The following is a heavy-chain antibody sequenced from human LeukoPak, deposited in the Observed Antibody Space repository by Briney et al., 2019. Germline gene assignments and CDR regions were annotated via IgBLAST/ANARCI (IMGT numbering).Heavy chain of an antibody. V-gene: IGHV3-23*01. J-gene: IGHJ6*02. CDR1: GFTFSSYA. D-gene: IGHD5-12*01. Sequence: GGSLRLSCAASGFTFSSYAMSWVRQAPGKGLEWVSAISGSGGSTYYADSVKGRFTISRDNSKNTLYLQMNSLRAEDTAVYYCATGRPGDIVATIYYYGMDVWGQGTTVTVSS. CDR3: ATGRPGDIVATIYYYGMDV. CDR2: ISGSGGST.